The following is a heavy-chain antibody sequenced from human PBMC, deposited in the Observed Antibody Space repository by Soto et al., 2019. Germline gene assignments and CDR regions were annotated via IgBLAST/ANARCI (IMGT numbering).Heavy chain of an antibody. CDR3: ARDKIVATPNYFDY. V-gene: IGHV4-30-4*01. Sequence: ASETLSLTYTVSGGSISSDDYYWSWIPQSPGKGLEWIGYMYYSGSTYYNPSLKSRVTISVDTSKNQFSLKLRSVTAADAAVYYCARDKIVATPNYFDYWGQGTLVT. J-gene: IGHJ4*02. D-gene: IGHD5-12*01. CDR2: MYYSGST. CDR1: GGSISSDDYY.